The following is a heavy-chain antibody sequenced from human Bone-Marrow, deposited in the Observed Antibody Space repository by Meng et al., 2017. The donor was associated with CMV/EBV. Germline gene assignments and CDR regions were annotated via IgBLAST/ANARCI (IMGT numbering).Heavy chain of an antibody. Sequence: ASVKVSCKASENTFSGYYIHWVRQAPGQGLEWMGWINPHSGGTKYAQNFQGGVTMTRDTSISTAYMELSRLRSDDTAVYYCARGETMAAAGTYYYYGMDVWGQGTTVTVSS. V-gene: IGHV1-2*02. CDR2: INPHSGGT. D-gene: IGHD6-13*01. CDR1: ENTFSGYY. J-gene: IGHJ6*02. CDR3: ARGETMAAAGTYYYYGMDV.